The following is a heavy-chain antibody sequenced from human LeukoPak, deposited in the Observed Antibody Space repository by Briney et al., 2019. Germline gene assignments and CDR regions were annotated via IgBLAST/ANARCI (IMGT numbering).Heavy chain of an antibody. D-gene: IGHD2-21*01. J-gene: IGHJ4*02. V-gene: IGHV3-23*01. CDR2: ISDRGNT. Sequence: GGSLRLSCGACGFTFSRHGVSWVRDAPGRGLEGVSAISDRGNTYHANPVKGRFTISRHGSKNTLFLQMNRLRPEDAAVYYCAKAPVITCRGAYCYPFDYWGQGTLVTVSS. CDR3: AKAPVITCRGAYCYPFDY. CDR1: GFTFSRHG.